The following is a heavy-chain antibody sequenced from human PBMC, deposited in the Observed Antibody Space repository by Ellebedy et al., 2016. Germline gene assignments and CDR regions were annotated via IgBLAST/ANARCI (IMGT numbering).Heavy chain of an antibody. J-gene: IGHJ4*02. D-gene: IGHD1-26*01. CDR1: GFNVSNNY. Sequence: GGSLRLSCAASGFNVSNNYLSWVRQAPGKGLQWVSILYAGHSSFYLDSVQGRFTISRDSSKNTLYLQMKSLRPEDTAVYYCATFSGGYSSPYDYWGQGAMVTVSS. CDR2: LYAGHSS. CDR3: ATFSGGYSSPYDY. V-gene: IGHV3-66*01.